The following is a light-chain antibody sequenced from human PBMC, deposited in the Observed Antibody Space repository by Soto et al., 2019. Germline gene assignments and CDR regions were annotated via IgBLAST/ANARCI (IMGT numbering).Light chain of an antibody. CDR3: QQYNSYS. V-gene: IGKV1-5*03. CDR1: QSISSW. Sequence: DLQMTPSPFPPAGPVGDRCTITCRASQSISSWLAWYQQKPGKAPQLLIYKASSLESGVPSRFSGSGSGTEFTLTISSLQPDYFATDYCQQYNSYSFGGGTKVDIK. CDR2: KAS. J-gene: IGKJ4*01.